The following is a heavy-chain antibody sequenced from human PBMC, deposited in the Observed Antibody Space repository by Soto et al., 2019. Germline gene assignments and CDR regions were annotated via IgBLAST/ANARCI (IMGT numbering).Heavy chain of an antibody. CDR3: AKSVVVPAAIKNYFDC. D-gene: IGHD2-2*02. Sequence: EVQLLESGGGLVQPGGSLRLSCAASGFTFSSYAMSWVRQAPGKGLEWVSAISGSGGSTYYADSVKGRFTISRDNSKNTLYLQMNSLRAEDTAVYYCAKSVVVPAAIKNYFDCWGQGTLVTVSS. CDR2: ISGSGGST. CDR1: GFTFSSYA. J-gene: IGHJ4*02. V-gene: IGHV3-23*01.